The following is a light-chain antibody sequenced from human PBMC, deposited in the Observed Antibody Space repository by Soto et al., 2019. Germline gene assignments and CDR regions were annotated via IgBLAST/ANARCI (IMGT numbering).Light chain of an antibody. CDR2: AAA. V-gene: IGKV1-6*01. J-gene: IGKJ4*01. CDR3: LQDYSYPLT. Sequence: IQMTQSPSTLSASVGDRVTITCRASQSLNSLLAWYQQKPGKAPKLLIYAAATLQIGVPSRFSGSGSGTDFTLTISSLQPEDSATYYCLQDYSYPLTFGGGTKVDIK. CDR1: QSLNSL.